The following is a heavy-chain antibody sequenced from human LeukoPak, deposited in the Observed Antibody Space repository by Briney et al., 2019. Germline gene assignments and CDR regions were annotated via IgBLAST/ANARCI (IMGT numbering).Heavy chain of an antibody. D-gene: IGHD6-19*01. CDR1: GGSVSSNTYH. Sequence: PSETLSLTCTVSGGSVSSNTYHWSWIRQPPGKGLEWIGYIYYIGNTNYNPYLKSRATISIDTSKNQFSLKLSSVTAADTAVYYCVRFRGSGWYSFDYWGQGTPVSVSS. CDR2: IYYIGNT. J-gene: IGHJ4*02. CDR3: VRFRGSGWYSFDY. V-gene: IGHV4-61*01.